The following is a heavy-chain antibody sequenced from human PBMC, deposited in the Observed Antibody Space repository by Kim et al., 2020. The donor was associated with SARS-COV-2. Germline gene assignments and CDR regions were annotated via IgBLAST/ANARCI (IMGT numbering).Heavy chain of an antibody. CDR1: GFTFSDYG. CDR2: ISSKAYGGTT. D-gene: IGHD1-1*01. J-gene: IGHJ3*01. Sequence: GGSLRLSCTASGFTFSDYGMSWFRQAPGKGLEWLGFISSKAYGGTTEYAASVKGRFTISRDDSIAYLQMNSLKSEDTAMYYWNIQVAFDLWGQGTMVTVS. CDR3: NIQVAFDL. V-gene: IGHV3-49*03.